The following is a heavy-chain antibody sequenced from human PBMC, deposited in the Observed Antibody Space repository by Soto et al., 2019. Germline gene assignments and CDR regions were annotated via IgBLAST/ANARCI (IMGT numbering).Heavy chain of an antibody. J-gene: IGHJ6*02. CDR2: ISSSSYI. CDR3: ARGRSISYYYYGMDV. Sequence: GGSVRLSCAASGLTFSSYSMNWVRQAPGKGLEWVSSISSSSYIYYADSVKGRFTISRDNAKNSLYLQMNSLRAEDTAVYYCARGRSISYYYYGMDVWGQGPTVTVSS. V-gene: IGHV3-21*01. CDR1: GLTFSSYS. D-gene: IGHD1-20*01.